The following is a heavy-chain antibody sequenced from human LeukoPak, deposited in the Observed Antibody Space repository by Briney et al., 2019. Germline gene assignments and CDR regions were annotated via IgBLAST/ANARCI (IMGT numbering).Heavy chain of an antibody. J-gene: IGHJ4*02. CDR2: IIPILGIA. CDR1: GYVFASHW. V-gene: IGHV1-69*04. CDR3: ARARGYDSSLTYFDY. D-gene: IGHD3-22*01. Sequence: GASVKVSCKASGYVFASHWLHWVRQAPGQGLEWMGRIIPILGIANYAQKFQGRVTITADKSTSTAYMELSSLRSEDTAVYYCARARGYDSSLTYFDYWGQGTLVTVSS.